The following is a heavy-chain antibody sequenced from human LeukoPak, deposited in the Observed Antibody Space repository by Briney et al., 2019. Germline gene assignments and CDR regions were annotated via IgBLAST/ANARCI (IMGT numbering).Heavy chain of an antibody. CDR3: ARDAVIYDFWSGYYSRTLFDY. CDR2: INPNSGGT. J-gene: IGHJ4*02. Sequence: ASVKVSCKASGYTFTGYYMHWVRQAPGQGLEWMGWINPNSGGTNYAQKFQGRVTMTRDTSISTAYMELRSLRSDDTAVYYCARDAVIYDFWSGYYSRTLFDYWGQGTLVTVSS. CDR1: GYTFTGYY. D-gene: IGHD3-3*01. V-gene: IGHV1-2*02.